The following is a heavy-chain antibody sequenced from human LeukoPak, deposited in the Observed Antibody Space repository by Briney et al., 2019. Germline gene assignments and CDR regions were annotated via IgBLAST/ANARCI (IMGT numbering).Heavy chain of an antibody. CDR1: GYSISSGYY. CDR2: IYHSGST. Sequence: SETPSLTCTVSGYSISSGYYWGWIRQPPGKGLEWIGSIYHSGSTYYNPSLKSRVTISVDTSKNQFSLKLSSVTAADTAVYYCARDYSVMYYDFWSGQKNWFDPWGQGTLVTVSS. J-gene: IGHJ5*02. D-gene: IGHD3-3*01. CDR3: ARDYSVMYYDFWSGQKNWFDP. V-gene: IGHV4-38-2*02.